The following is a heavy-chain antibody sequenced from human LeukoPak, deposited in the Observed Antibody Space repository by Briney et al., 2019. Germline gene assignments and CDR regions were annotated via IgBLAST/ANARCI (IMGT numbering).Heavy chain of an antibody. CDR3: ARIGYSSSSFDY. CDR2: IKEDGSTK. D-gene: IGHD6-6*01. V-gene: IGHV3-7*01. Sequence: GGSLRLYCAASGFPFNHYWMSWVRQAPGKGLEWVANIKEDGSTKYDVDSVKGRFTISRDNARNSVYLQMDSLRAEDVAVYHCARIGYSSSSFDYWGQGTLVTVSS. J-gene: IGHJ4*02. CDR1: GFPFNHYW.